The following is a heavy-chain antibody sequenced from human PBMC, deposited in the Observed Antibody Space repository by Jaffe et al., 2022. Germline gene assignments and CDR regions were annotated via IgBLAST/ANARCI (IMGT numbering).Heavy chain of an antibody. D-gene: IGHD2-15*01. CDR2: ISGSGGST. Sequence: EVQLLESGGGLVQPGGSLRLSCAASGFTFSSYAMSWVRQAPGKGLEWVSAISGSGGSTYYADSVKGRFTISRDNSKNTLYLQMNSLRAEDTAVYYCASMGHCSGGSCYEYFQHWGQGTLVTVSS. CDR1: GFTFSSYA. CDR3: ASMGHCSGGSCYEYFQH. V-gene: IGHV3-23*01. J-gene: IGHJ1*01.